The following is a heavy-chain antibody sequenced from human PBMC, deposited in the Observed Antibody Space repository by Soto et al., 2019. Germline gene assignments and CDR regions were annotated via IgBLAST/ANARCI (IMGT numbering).Heavy chain of an antibody. CDR3: AREILRLGYCSSTRCYELDY. Sequence: QVTLKESGPVLVKPTETLTLTCTVSGFSLSNARMGVSWIRQPPGKALEWLAHIFSNDEKSYSTSLKSRLTISKDTSKSQVVITMTNMDPVDTATYYCAREILRLGYCSSTRCYELDYWGQGTLVTVSS. J-gene: IGHJ4*02. CDR2: IFSNDEK. V-gene: IGHV2-26*01. CDR1: GFSLSNARMG. D-gene: IGHD2-2*01.